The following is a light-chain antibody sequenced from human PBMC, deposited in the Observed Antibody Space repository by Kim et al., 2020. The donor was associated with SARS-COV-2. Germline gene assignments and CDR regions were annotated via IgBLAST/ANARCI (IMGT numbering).Light chain of an antibody. Sequence: GQSITIFCTGTNHDDCGYNYVSWYQQPPGKAPKHLIYDVKRRPSGVSDRFSGSKSGYRATLTISELQPEDEAEYYCSSYTATTASVFGTGTKVTVL. CDR3: SSYTATTASV. CDR2: DVK. V-gene: IGLV2-14*03. J-gene: IGLJ1*01. CDR1: NHDDCGYNY.